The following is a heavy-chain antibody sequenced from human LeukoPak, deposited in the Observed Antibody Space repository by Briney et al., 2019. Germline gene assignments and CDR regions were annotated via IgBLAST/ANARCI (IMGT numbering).Heavy chain of an antibody. CDR1: GFTFSSFG. CDR2: ISDSSTLT. Sequence: GGSLRLSCAASGFTFSSFGMNWLRQAPEKGLEWVSYISDSSTLTYYADSVKGRFTISRDNAKNSLSLQLNSLRDEDTAVYFCAKVIRGGYGMDVWGQGTTVTVSS. V-gene: IGHV3-48*02. D-gene: IGHD3-10*01. CDR3: AKVIRGGYGMDV. J-gene: IGHJ6*02.